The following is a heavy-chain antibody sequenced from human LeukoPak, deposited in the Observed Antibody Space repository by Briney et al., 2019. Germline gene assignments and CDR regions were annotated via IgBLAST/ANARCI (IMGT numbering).Heavy chain of an antibody. Sequence: KTSETLSLTCTVSGGSISSYYWSWIRQPPGKGLEWIGYIYYSGSTNYNPSLKSRVTISVDRSKNQFSLKLSSVTAADTAVYYCAKDGNYYDSSGYHGPFWGQGTLVTVSS. V-gene: IGHV4-59*12. CDR1: GGSISSYY. CDR3: AKDGNYYDSSGYHGPF. CDR2: IYYSGST. D-gene: IGHD3-22*01. J-gene: IGHJ4*02.